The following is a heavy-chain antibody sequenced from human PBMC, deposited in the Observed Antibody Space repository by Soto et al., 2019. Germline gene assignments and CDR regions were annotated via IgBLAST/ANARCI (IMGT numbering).Heavy chain of an antibody. Sequence: SETLSLTCTVSGGSISSYYWSWIRQPPGKGLEWIGYIYYSGSTNYNPSLKSRVTISVDTSKNQFSLKLSSVTAADTAVYYCARCSSSWYKYAYWGQGTLVTVSS. CDR3: ARCSSSWYKYAY. J-gene: IGHJ4*02. CDR2: IYYSGST. CDR1: GGSISSYY. V-gene: IGHV4-59*01. D-gene: IGHD6-13*01.